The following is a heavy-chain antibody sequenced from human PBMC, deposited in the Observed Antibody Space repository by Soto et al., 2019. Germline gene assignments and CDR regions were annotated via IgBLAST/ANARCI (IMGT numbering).Heavy chain of an antibody. V-gene: IGHV3-30*03. CDR3: AAVEFGY. D-gene: IGHD6-19*01. J-gene: IGHJ4*02. CDR1: GFTFSSYG. Sequence: QVQLVESGGGVVQPGRSLRLSCAASGFTFSSYGMHWVRQAPGKGLEWVAVISYDGSNKYYADSVKGRFTISRDNSKNTLYLQMNSLRAEDTAVYYCAAVEFGYWVQGTLVTVSS. CDR2: ISYDGSNK.